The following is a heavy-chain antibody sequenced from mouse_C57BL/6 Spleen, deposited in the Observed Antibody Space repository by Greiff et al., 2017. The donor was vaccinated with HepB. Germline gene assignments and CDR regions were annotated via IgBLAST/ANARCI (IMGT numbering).Heavy chain of an antibody. V-gene: IGHV5-4*03. CDR3: ARIYYGNRYAMDY. J-gene: IGHJ4*01. Sequence: EVKLMESGGGLVKPGGSLKLSCAASGFTFSSYAMSWVRQTPEKRLEWVATISDGGSYTYYPDNVKGRFTISRDNAKNNLYLQMSHLKSEDTAMYYCARIYYGNRYAMDYWGQGTSVTVSS. CDR2: ISDGGSYT. CDR1: GFTFSSYA. D-gene: IGHD2-1*01.